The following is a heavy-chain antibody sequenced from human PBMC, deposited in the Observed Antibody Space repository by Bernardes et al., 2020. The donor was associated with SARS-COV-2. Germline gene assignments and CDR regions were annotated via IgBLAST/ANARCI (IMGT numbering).Heavy chain of an antibody. J-gene: IGHJ2*01. CDR2: ISSSSSYI. Sequence: GGSLRLSCAASGFTFSSYSINWVRQAPGKGLEWVSSISSSSSYIYYADSVKGRFTISRDNARNSLNLQMNSLRAEDTAVYYCARDPTATYYDILTGYYMPSNWYFDLWGRGTLVTVSS. CDR1: GFTFSSYS. D-gene: IGHD3-9*01. CDR3: ARDPTATYYDILTGYYMPSNWYFDL. V-gene: IGHV3-21*01.